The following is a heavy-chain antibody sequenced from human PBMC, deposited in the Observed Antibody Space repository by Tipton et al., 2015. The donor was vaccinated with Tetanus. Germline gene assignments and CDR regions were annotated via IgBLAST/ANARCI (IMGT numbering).Heavy chain of an antibody. CDR1: GFIFSSYG. Sequence: SLRLSCAASGFIFSSYGIHWVRQAPGKGLEWVAVSWYDGTDKYYADSVKGRFTISRDNSKNTLYLQMNSLRAEDTAVYYWAREADCSGGSCFSGDFDNWGQGTQVTVS. V-gene: IGHV3-33*01. D-gene: IGHD2-15*01. CDR2: SWYDGTDK. CDR3: AREADCSGGSCFSGDFDN. J-gene: IGHJ4*02.